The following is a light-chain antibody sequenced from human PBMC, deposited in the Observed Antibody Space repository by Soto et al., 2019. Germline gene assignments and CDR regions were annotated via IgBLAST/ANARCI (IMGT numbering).Light chain of an antibody. CDR2: EVS. CDR3: SAYTNLGTRV. V-gene: IGLV2-14*01. J-gene: IGLJ3*02. Sequence: QSALTQPASVSGSPGQSITISCTGTRDDVGGYNYVSWYQQYPGKAPKLMIYEVSYRPSGVSNRFSGSRSGHTASLIISGLQAEDEADYYCSAYTNLGTRVFGGGTKLTVL. CDR1: RDDVGGYNY.